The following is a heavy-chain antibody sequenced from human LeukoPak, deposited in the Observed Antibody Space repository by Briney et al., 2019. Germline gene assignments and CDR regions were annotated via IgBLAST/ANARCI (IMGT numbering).Heavy chain of an antibody. CDR1: TDSISSHY. D-gene: IGHD4-17*01. J-gene: IGHJ3*02. V-gene: IGHV4-59*11. CDR3: ARDLITVTKGFDI. CDR2: ISYIGST. Sequence: SETLSLTCAVATDSISSHYWSWIRQPPGKGLEWIGYISYIGSTNYNPSLKSRVTISIDTSKNQFSLKLRSVTAADTAVYYCARDLITVTKGFDIWGQGTMVSVSS.